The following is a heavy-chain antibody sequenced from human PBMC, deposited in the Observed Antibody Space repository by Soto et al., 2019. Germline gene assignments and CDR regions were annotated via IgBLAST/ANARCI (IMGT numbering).Heavy chain of an antibody. D-gene: IGHD2-2*02. CDR1: GGSISSYY. CDR3: ARSGCSSTSCYTRGFDY. CDR2: IYYSGST. Sequence: SETLSLTCTVSGGSISSYYWSWIRQPPGKGLEWIGYIYYSGSTNYNPSLKSRVTISVDTSKNQFSLKLSSVTAADTAVYYCARSGCSSTSCYTRGFDYWGQGTLGTVSS. J-gene: IGHJ4*02. V-gene: IGHV4-59*01.